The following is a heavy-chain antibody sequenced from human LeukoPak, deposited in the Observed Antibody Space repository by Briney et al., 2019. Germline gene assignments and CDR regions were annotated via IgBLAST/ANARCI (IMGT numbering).Heavy chain of an antibody. CDR3: ARVRNYYYYYYMDV. V-gene: IGHV3-7*01. CDR2: IKQDESEK. D-gene: IGHD1-1*01. J-gene: IGHJ6*03. CDR1: GFTFSTHW. Sequence: GGSLRLSCAASGFTFSTHWMSWVRHTPEKGLEWVANIKQDESEKYYVDSVKGRFTISRDNARNSLYLQMNSLRAEDTAVYYCARVRNYYYYYYMDVWGKGTTVTISS.